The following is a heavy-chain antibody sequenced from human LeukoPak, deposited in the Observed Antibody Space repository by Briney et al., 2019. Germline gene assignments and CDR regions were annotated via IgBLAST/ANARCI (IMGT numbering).Heavy chain of an antibody. CDR2: INPYSGNT. CDR3: ARDQGSLTRSWYTGY. D-gene: IGHD6-13*01. V-gene: IGHV1-2*06. CDR1: GYTFTGYY. Sequence: EATVKLSCTASGYTFTGYYIHWVRQAPGQGLEWMGRINPYSGNTNYAQTFQGRVTMTRDTSITTAYMNLSSLTPDDTAVYFCARDQGSLTRSWYTGYWGQGTQVTVSS. J-gene: IGHJ4*02.